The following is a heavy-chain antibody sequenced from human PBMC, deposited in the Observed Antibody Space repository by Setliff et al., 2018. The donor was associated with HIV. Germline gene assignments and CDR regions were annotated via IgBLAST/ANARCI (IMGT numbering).Heavy chain of an antibody. Sequence: KTSETLSLTCTVSGASISNYYWSWIRQPPGRGLEWIGYVYYTGITTYNPSLNSRVTMSVDTSKNHFSLRLISVTAADTALYYCARADYDGGSYYFDSWDQGTLVTVSS. V-gene: IGHV4-59*01. CDR1: GASISNYY. CDR3: ARADYDGGSYYFDS. J-gene: IGHJ4*02. D-gene: IGHD2-15*01. CDR2: VYYTGIT.